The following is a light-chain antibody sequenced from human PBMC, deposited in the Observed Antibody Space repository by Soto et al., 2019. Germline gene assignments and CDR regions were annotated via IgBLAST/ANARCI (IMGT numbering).Light chain of an antibody. CDR1: SSDVGTYNL. Sequence: QSALTQPASVSGSPGQSITISCTGTSSDVGTYNLVSWYQQRPGKAPTLMIFEDDQRPSGVSFRFSGSKSGNTASLTISGLQAEDEADYYCCSYAGSRTYVFGTGTKVTVL. J-gene: IGLJ1*01. CDR2: EDD. V-gene: IGLV2-23*01. CDR3: CSYAGSRTYV.